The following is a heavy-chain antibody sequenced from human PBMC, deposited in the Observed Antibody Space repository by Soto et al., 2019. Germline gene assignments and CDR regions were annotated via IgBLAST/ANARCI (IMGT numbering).Heavy chain of an antibody. V-gene: IGHV3-30*03. J-gene: IGHJ6*02. D-gene: IGHD3-3*01. Sequence: GGSLRLSCAASGFTFSSYGMHWVRQAPGKWLEWVAVISYDGSNKYYADSVKGRFTISGDNSKNTLYLQMNSLRAEDTAVYYCATTPKSPVVLRFLEWLDYGMDVWGQGXTVTVSS. CDR3: ATTPKSPVVLRFLEWLDYGMDV. CDR1: GFTFSSYG. CDR2: ISYDGSNK.